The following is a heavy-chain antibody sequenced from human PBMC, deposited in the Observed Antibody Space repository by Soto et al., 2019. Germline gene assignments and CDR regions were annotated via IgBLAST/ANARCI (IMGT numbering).Heavy chain of an antibody. J-gene: IGHJ4*02. V-gene: IGHV3-48*02. CDR2: ISSSESTI. D-gene: IGHD6-19*01. CDR3: ERGDSSGWDFDY. Sequence: EVQLVESGGGLVQPGGSLRLSCAASKFTFSNYNMNWVRQAPGKGLEWVSYISSSESTIYYADSVKDRYVIYRDNAENSLYLQMNSLRDEDTAVYYCERGDSSGWDFDYWGQGTLVTVSS. CDR1: KFTFSNYN.